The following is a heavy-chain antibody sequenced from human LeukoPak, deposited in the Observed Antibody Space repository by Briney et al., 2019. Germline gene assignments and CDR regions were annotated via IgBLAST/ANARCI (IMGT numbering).Heavy chain of an antibody. V-gene: IGHV3-23*01. J-gene: IGHJ4*02. CDR1: GFTFSSYA. CDR2: ISGSGGST. D-gene: IGHD6-19*01. CDR3: AKDHQWLVRGNFDY. Sequence: GGSLRLSCAASGFTFSSYAMSWVRQAPGKGLDWVSAISGSGGSTYYADSVKGRFTISRDNSKNTLYLQMNSLRAEDTAVYYCAKDHQWLVRGNFDYWGQGTLVTVSS.